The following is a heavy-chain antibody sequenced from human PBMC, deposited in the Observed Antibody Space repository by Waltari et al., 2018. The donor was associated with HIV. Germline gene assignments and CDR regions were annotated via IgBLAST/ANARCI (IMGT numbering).Heavy chain of an antibody. J-gene: IGHJ6*02. CDR2: ISGSAYST. V-gene: IGHV3-23*01. CDR1: GFTFSNYA. CDR3: VKEHQYSHTWYSYYGMDV. Sequence: EVQLLESGGGLVQPGGSLRLSCAASGFTFSNYAMSWVRQAPGKGLEWVSVISGSAYSTYYAEAVKGRFTISRDNSKNKLYLQMNSLRAEDTAVYFCVKEHQYSHTWYSYYGMDVWGQGTTVTVSS. D-gene: IGHD6-13*01.